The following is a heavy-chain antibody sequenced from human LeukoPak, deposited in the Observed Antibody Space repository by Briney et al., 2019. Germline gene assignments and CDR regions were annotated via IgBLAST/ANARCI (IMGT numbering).Heavy chain of an antibody. Sequence: SQTLSLTCTVSSGSISSGDYYWSWIRQHPGKGLEWIGYIYYSGSTYYNPSLKSRATISLDTSKKQFSLKLSSVTAADTAVYYCARAYLELRAAYYYGMDVWGQGATVTVSS. V-gene: IGHV4-31*03. J-gene: IGHJ6*02. CDR1: SGSISSGDYY. CDR2: IYYSGST. CDR3: ARAYLELRAAYYYGMDV. D-gene: IGHD1-7*01.